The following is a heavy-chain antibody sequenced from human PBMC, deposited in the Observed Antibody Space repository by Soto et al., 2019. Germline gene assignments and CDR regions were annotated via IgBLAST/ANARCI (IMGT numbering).Heavy chain of an antibody. CDR3: ARVIAYYDFWSPPYYFDY. D-gene: IGHD3-3*01. V-gene: IGHV3-7*01. Sequence: EVQLVESGGGLVQPGGSLRLSCAASGFTFSSYWMSWVRQAPGKGLEWVANIKQDGSEKYYVDSVKGRFTISRDNAKNSLYLQMNSLRAEDTAVYYCARVIAYYDFWSPPYYFDYWGQGTLVTVSS. J-gene: IGHJ4*02. CDR2: IKQDGSEK. CDR1: GFTFSSYW.